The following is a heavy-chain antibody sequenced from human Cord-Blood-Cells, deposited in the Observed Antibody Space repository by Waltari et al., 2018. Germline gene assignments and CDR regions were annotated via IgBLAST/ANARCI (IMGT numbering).Heavy chain of an antibody. CDR1: GGTFSSYA. CDR3: ARVRYYDSSGYYYYFDY. Sequence: QVQLVQSGAEVKKPGSSVKVSCKASGGTFSSYAISWVRQAPGQGLEWMGGSSPIFGTANYAQKCQGRVTITADESTSTAYMELSSLRSEDTAVYYCARVRYYDSSGYYYYFDYWGQGTLVTVSS. CDR2: SSPIFGTA. J-gene: IGHJ4*02. V-gene: IGHV1-69*01. D-gene: IGHD3-22*01.